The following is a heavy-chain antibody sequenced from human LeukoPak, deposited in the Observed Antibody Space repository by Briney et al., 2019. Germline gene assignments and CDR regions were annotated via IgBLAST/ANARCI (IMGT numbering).Heavy chain of an antibody. Sequence: GASVKVSCKASGGTFSSYAISWVRQAPGQGLEWMGGIIPIFGTANYSQKFQGRVTITADESTSTAYMELSSLRSEDTAVYYCARSSGFMYYDFWRFDYWGQGILVTVSS. CDR2: IIPIFGTA. D-gene: IGHD3-3*01. J-gene: IGHJ4*02. V-gene: IGHV1-69*13. CDR3: ARSSGFMYYDFWRFDY. CDR1: GGTFSSYA.